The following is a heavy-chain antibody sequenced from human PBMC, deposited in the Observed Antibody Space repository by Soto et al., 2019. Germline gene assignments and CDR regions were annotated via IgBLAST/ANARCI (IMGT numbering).Heavy chain of an antibody. J-gene: IGHJ5*02. CDR3: ARRRYYGSGSYYNVANWFDP. CDR2: IYYSGST. CDR1: GGSISSSSYY. Sequence: QLQLQESGPGLVKPSETLSLTCTVSGGSISSSSYYWGGIRQPPGKVLEWIGSIYYSGSTYYNPSLKSRVTISVDTSKNQFSLKLSSVTAADTAVYYCARRRYYGSGSYYNVANWFDPWGQGTLVTVSS. D-gene: IGHD3-10*01. V-gene: IGHV4-39*01.